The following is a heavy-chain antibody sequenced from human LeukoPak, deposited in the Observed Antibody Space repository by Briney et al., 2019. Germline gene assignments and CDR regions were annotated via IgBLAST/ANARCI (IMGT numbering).Heavy chain of an antibody. D-gene: IGHD3-22*01. CDR1: GGSISSGDYY. Sequence: SETLSLTCTVSGGSISSGDYYWSWIRPPPGKGLEWIGYIYYSGSTYYNPSLKSRVTISVDTSKNQFSLKLSSVTAADTAVYYCARAGYYYDSSGPNDAFDIWGQGTMVTV. CDR2: IYYSGST. J-gene: IGHJ3*02. V-gene: IGHV4-30-4*01. CDR3: ARAGYYYDSSGPNDAFDI.